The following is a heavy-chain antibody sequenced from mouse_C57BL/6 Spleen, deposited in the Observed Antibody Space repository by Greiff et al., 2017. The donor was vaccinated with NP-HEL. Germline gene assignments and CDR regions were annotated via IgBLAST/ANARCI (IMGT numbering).Heavy chain of an antibody. J-gene: IGHJ1*03. CDR2: ISSGGSYT. CDR3: ARNYYGSSYWYFDV. Sequence: EVQLVESGGDLVKPGGSLKLSCAASGFTFSSYGMSWVRQTPDKRLEWVANISSGGSYTYYPDSVKGRFTMSRDNAKNTLYLQMSSLKSEDTAMYYCARNYYGSSYWYFDVWGTGTTVTVSS. V-gene: IGHV5-6*01. D-gene: IGHD1-1*01. CDR1: GFTFSSYG.